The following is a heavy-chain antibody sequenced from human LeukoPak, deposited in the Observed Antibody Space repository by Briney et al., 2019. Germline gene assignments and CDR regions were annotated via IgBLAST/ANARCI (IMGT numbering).Heavy chain of an antibody. CDR1: PFAFSLFS. CDR3: AREDAGGSLDY. Sequence: PGGSLRLSCAASPFAFSLFSMHWVRQAPGKGLVWVSRINSDGNRKTYADSVKGRFTVSRDNAQNTLYLQMSSLRAEDTAVYYCAREDAGGSLDYWGQGNLVTVSS. V-gene: IGHV3-74*03. D-gene: IGHD2-2*01. CDR2: INSDGNRK. J-gene: IGHJ4*02.